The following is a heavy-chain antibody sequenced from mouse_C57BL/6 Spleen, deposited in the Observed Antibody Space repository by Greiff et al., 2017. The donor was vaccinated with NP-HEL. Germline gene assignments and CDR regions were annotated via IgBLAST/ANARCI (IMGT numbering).Heavy chain of an antibody. D-gene: IGHD1-1*01. CDR1: GFTFSSYA. Sequence: EVKVVESGGGLVKPGGSLKLSCAASGFTFSSYAMSWVRQTPEKRLEWVATISDGGSYTYYPDNVKGRFTISRDNAKNNLYLQMSHLKSEDTAMYYCARDRDYGSFWYFDVWGTGTTVTVSS. J-gene: IGHJ1*03. CDR2: ISDGGSYT. CDR3: ARDRDYGSFWYFDV. V-gene: IGHV5-4*01.